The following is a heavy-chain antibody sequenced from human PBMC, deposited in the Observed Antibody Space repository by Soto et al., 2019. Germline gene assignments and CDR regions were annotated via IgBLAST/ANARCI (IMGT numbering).Heavy chain of an antibody. Sequence: SETLSLTCAVSGGSISSGGYSWSWIRQPPGKGLEWIGYIYHSGSTYYNPSLKSRVTISVDRSKNQFSLKLSSVTAADTAVYYCARSLRYFDWDDFDYGGQGTLVTVSS. J-gene: IGHJ4*02. V-gene: IGHV4-30-2*01. CDR1: GGSISSGGYS. CDR2: IYHSGST. D-gene: IGHD3-9*01. CDR3: ARSLRYFDWDDFDY.